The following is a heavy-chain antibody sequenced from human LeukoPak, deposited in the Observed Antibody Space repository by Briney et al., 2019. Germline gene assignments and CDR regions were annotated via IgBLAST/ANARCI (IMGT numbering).Heavy chain of an antibody. CDR2: INPNSGGT. Sequence: ASVKVSCKASGYTFTGYYMHWVRQAPGQGLEWMGWINPNSGGTNYAQKFQGRVTMTRDTSISTAYMELSRLRSDDTAVYYCARMGPIPAIVVVPAAIYYYGMDVWGQGTTVTVSS. V-gene: IGHV1-2*02. D-gene: IGHD2-2*01. CDR1: GYTFTGYY. CDR3: ARMGPIPAIVVVPAAIYYYGMDV. J-gene: IGHJ6*02.